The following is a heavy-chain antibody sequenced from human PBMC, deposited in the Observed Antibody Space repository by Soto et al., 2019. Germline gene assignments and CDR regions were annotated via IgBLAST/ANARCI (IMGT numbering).Heavy chain of an antibody. CDR3: ARTSEELLWFGELSYNWFDP. CDR1: GGSISSSSYC. Sequence: SETLSLTCTVSGGSISSSSYCWSWIRQPPGKGLEWIGYIYYSGSTNYNPSLKSRVTISVDTSKNQFSLKLSSVTAADTAVYYCARTSEELLWFGELSYNWFDPWGQGTLVTVSS. J-gene: IGHJ5*02. D-gene: IGHD3-10*01. V-gene: IGHV4-61*05. CDR2: IYYSGST.